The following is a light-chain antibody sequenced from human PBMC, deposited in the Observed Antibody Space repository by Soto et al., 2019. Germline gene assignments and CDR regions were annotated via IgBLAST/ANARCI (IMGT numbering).Light chain of an antibody. Sequence: QSVLTQPASVSGSPGQSITISCTGTSSDVGFYDYVSWYQQHPGKAPKLLIYEVSDRPSGVSPRFSASKSGNTASLTISGLQAEHEADYYCSSYSSSTTLYVFGTGTKLTVL. CDR2: EVS. V-gene: IGLV2-14*01. J-gene: IGLJ1*01. CDR3: SSYSSSTTLYV. CDR1: SSDVGFYDY.